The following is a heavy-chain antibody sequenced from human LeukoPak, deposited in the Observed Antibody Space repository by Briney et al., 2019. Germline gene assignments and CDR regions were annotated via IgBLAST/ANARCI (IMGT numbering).Heavy chain of an antibody. CDR3: TKGEVVGTTWFDP. CDR2: ISSSSSYI. CDR1: GFTFSSYS. V-gene: IGHV3-21*04. D-gene: IGHD2-15*01. J-gene: IGHJ5*02. Sequence: GGSLRLSCAASGFTFSSYSMNWVRQAPGKGLEWVSSISSSSSYIYYADSVKGRFTISRDNAKNSLYLQMNSLRAEDTALYYCTKGEVVGTTWFDPWGQGTLVIVSS.